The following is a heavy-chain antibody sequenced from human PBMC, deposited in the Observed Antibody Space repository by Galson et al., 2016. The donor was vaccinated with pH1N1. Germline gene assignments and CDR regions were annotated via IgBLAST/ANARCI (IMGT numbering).Heavy chain of an antibody. Sequence: SLRLSCAASGFSFSTYGMRWVRQAPGKGLEWVSSITGSGGNTYDTDSVKGRLTISRDNARNTLYLQMNSLRAEDTAVYYSARIVWSDYYNGMDVWGQGTTVTVSS. J-gene: IGHJ6*02. CDR1: GFSFSTYG. D-gene: IGHD2-21*01. CDR3: ARIVWSDYYNGMDV. CDR2: ITGSGGNT. V-gene: IGHV3-23*01.